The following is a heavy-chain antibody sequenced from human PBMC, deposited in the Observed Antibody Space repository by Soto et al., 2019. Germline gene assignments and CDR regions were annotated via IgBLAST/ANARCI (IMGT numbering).Heavy chain of an antibody. CDR1: GFTFSSYG. J-gene: IGHJ4*02. D-gene: IGHD6-19*01. Sequence: GGSLRLSCAASGFTFSSYGMHWVRQAPGKGLEWVAVISYDGSNKYYADSVKGRFTISRDNSKNTLYLQMNSLRAEDTAVYYCAKDLTVAVAPFDFDYWGQGTLVTVSS. V-gene: IGHV3-30*18. CDR3: AKDLTVAVAPFDFDY. CDR2: ISYDGSNK.